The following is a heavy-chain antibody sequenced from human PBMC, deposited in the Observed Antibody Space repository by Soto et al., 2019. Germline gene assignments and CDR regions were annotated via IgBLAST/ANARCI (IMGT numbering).Heavy chain of an antibody. CDR3: ARGMNKLTPIDY. D-gene: IGHD7-27*01. V-gene: IGHV4-59*12. CDR2: IYYSGST. CDR1: GGSISSYY. J-gene: IGHJ4*02. Sequence: SETLSLTCTVSGGSISSYYWSWIRQPPGKGLEWIGYIYYSGSTNYNPSLKSRVTISVDTPKNQFSLKLSSVTAADTAVYYCARGMNKLTPIDYWARGTLDTVSS.